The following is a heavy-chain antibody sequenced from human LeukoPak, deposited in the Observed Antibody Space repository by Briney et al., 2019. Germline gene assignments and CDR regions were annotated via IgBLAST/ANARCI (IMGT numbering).Heavy chain of an antibody. J-gene: IGHJ4*02. CDR3: ARDEKKSCSGGSCYYFDY. V-gene: IGHV1-18*01. D-gene: IGHD2-15*01. CDR1: GYTFTSYG. Sequence: ASVKVSCNASGYTFTSYGFSWVRQAPGQVLEWLAWISPYNGATNHARKLQGRVTVTTDTSTRIAYMELRSLRSDDTAVYYCARDEKKSCSGGSCYYFDYWGQGTLVTVSS. CDR2: ISPYNGAT.